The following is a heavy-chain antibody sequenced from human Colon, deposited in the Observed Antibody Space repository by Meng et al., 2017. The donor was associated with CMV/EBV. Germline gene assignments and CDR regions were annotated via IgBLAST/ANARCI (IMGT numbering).Heavy chain of an antibody. V-gene: IGHV3-NL1*01. Sequence: GESLKISCAASGFSFGNHVMTWVRQAPGKGLEHISLIYSSGSRTFYADSVKGRFTISRDNSKNTLYLQMNSLRAEDTAVYYCARGWGGYCSSTSCQDEYYYYYGMDVWGQGTTVTVSS. CDR1: GFSFGNHV. D-gene: IGHD2-2*01. CDR2: IYSSGSRT. CDR3: ARGWGGYCSSTSCQDEYYYYYGMDV. J-gene: IGHJ6*02.